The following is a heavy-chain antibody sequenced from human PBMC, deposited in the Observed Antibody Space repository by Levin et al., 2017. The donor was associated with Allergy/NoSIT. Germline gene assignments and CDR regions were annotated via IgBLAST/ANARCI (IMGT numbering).Heavy chain of an antibody. CDR3: ARQDGWFFDF. J-gene: IGHJ4*02. Sequence: SQTLSLTCSVSCGSISSYFWSWIRQPPGKGLEWIGYMSYRGNTKYNPSLKSRVTISGDTPKNQFFLKLNSVTAADTAVYYCARQDGWFFDFWGQGALVTVAS. V-gene: IGHV4-59*01. CDR1: CGSISSYF. CDR2: MSYRGNT. D-gene: IGHD2-15*01.